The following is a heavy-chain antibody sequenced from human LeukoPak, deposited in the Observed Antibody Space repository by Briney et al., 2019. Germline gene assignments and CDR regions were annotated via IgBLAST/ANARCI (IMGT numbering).Heavy chain of an antibody. J-gene: IGHJ6*03. CDR3: ARQVVPAAMSFSYYYYMDV. CDR2: IIPILGIA. V-gene: IGHV1-69*02. D-gene: IGHD2-2*01. CDR1: GGTFSSYT. Sequence: SVKVSCKASGGTFSSYTISWVRQAPGQGLEWMGRIIPILGIANYAQKFQGRVTMTADKSTSTAYMELSSLRSEDTAVYYCARQVVPAAMSFSYYYYMDVWGKGTTVTVSS.